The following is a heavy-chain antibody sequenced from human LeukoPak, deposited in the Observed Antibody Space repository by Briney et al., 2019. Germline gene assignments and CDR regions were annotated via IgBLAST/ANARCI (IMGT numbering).Heavy chain of an antibody. D-gene: IGHD2-2*01. V-gene: IGHV3-23*01. J-gene: IGHJ6*02. Sequence: GGSLRLSCAASGFTFSTYTMYWVRHPPGKRLEWVSIIGSSGGGIHYADSVKGRFTISRDNSKNTLYLQMNSLRAEDTAVYYCARPENRVYYYYGMDVWGQGTTVTVSS. CDR2: IGSSGGGI. CDR1: GFTFSTYT. CDR3: ARPENRVYYYYGMDV.